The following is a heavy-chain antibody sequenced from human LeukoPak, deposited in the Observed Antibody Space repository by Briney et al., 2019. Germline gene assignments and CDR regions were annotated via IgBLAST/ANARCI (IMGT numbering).Heavy chain of an antibody. CDR1: GFTFSTYG. CDR3: AKEWSNGWYYFDY. D-gene: IGHD6-19*01. J-gene: IGHJ4*02. V-gene: IGHV3-30*02. Sequence: WGSLRLSCAASGFTFSTYGTHWVRQAPGKGLEWVAFIRYDGTDKYFADSVKGRFTISRDNSKNTLYLQVNSLRSEDTAVYYCAKEWSNGWYYFDYWGQGTLVTVSS. CDR2: IRYDGTDK.